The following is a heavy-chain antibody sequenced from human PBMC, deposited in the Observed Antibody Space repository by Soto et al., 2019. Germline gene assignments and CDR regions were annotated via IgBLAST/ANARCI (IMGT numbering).Heavy chain of an antibody. D-gene: IGHD6-13*01. CDR3: ARGSSWPNDYFDP. J-gene: IGHJ5*02. CDR2: ISDSGAV. CDR1: GGSVSSINSY. V-gene: IGHV4-61*03. Sequence: QMQLQESGPGLVRPSETLSLICSVSGGSVSSINSYWSWLRLPPGKGLEWLAYISDSGAVNYETSLKSRLSVSMDVSKNRFSLQLTSVTAADTALYFCARGSSWPNDYFDPWGQGTLVTVSS.